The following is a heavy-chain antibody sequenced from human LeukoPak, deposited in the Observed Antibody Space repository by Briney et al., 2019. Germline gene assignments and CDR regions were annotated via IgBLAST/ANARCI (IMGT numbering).Heavy chain of an antibody. V-gene: IGHV3-7*03. Sequence: GSLRLSCAASGFTISRHWMNWVRQAPGKGLEWVANIKQDGSEKNYMDSVKGRFTISRDNAKNSLYLQMNSLRAEDMALYYCAKGDNWNYGFDYWGQGTLVTVSS. CDR3: AKGDNWNYGFDY. D-gene: IGHD1-7*01. J-gene: IGHJ4*02. CDR1: GFTISRHW. CDR2: IKQDGSEK.